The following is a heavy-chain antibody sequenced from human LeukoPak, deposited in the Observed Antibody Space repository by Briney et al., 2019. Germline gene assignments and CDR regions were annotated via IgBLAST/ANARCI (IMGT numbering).Heavy chain of an antibody. CDR1: GFTFTSHV. V-gene: IGHV3-64D*06. CDR3: VREGLERRTNFDY. Sequence: GGSLRLSCSASGFTFTSHVMHCVRQAPGKGLQYVSGISVNVQTTYYAGSVKGRFTISRDSSKNTVYLQMNSLTAEDTAVYYCVREGLERRTNFDYWGQGTLVSVSS. CDR2: ISVNVQTT. J-gene: IGHJ4*02. D-gene: IGHD1-1*01.